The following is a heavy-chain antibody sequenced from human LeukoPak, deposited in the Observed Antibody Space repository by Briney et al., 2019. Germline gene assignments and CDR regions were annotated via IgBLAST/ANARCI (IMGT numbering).Heavy chain of an antibody. V-gene: IGHV4-59*01. J-gene: IGHJ3*02. CDR2: IYYSGSA. CDR3: ARAGGFHVVTPNAFDI. Sequence: KPSETLSLTCTVSGDSISTYYWSWIRQPPGKGLEWIGYIYYSGSAKYNPSLKSRVTISVDTSKNQFSLNLSSVTAADTAVYYCARAGGFHVVTPNAFDIWGQGTMVTVS. CDR1: GDSISTYY. D-gene: IGHD2-21*02.